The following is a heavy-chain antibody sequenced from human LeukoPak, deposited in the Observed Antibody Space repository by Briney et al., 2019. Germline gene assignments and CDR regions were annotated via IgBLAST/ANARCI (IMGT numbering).Heavy chain of an antibody. CDR1: GGSISSSSYY. J-gene: IGHJ4*02. CDR2: IYYSGST. D-gene: IGHD6-19*01. V-gene: IGHV4-39*01. Sequence: SETLSLTCTVSGGSISSSSYYWGWIRQPPGKGLEWIGSIYYSGSTYYNPSLKSRVTISVDTSKNQFSLKLSSVTAADTAVYYCARSGEYSSGWYYYWGQGTLVTVSS. CDR3: ARSGEYSSGWYYY.